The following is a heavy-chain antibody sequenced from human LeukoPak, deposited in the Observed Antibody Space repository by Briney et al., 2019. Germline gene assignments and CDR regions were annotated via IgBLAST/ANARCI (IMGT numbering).Heavy chain of an antibody. CDR1: GGTFSSYA. CDR2: IIPIFGTA. CDR3: AREAAAGTRRFDP. J-gene: IGHJ5*02. D-gene: IGHD6-13*01. V-gene: IGHV1-69*13. Sequence: ASVKVSCKASGGTFSSYAISWVRPAPGQGLEWMGGIIPIFGTANYAQKFQGRVTITADESTSTAYMELSSLRSEDTAVYYCAREAAAGTRRFDPWGQGTLVTVSS.